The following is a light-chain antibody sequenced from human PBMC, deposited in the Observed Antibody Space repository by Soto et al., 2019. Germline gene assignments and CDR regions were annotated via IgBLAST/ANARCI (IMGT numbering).Light chain of an antibody. V-gene: IGLV3-9*01. Sequence: SYELTQPLSVSVALGQTARITCGGNNIAAKNVHWYQQEPGQAPVLVIYRNGNRPSGIPERFSGSNSGNTATLTISRAQAGDEADDYCQVWDITTPVVVGGGTKVTVL. CDR3: QVWDITTPVV. CDR2: RNG. CDR1: NIAAKN. J-gene: IGLJ2*01.